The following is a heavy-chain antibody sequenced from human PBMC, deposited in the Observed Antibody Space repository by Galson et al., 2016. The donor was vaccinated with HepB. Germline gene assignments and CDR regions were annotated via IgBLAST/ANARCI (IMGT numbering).Heavy chain of an antibody. V-gene: IGHV3-33*05. CDR3: ARDHIRSSSAVGSAPYLPFDH. CDR1: RFTFSRFG. D-gene: IGHD3-10*01. Sequence: SLRLSCAASRFTFSRFGMHWVRQAPGKGLEWVAIISLDGTNEYYADSVKGRFTISRDNVNNSLYLQMNSLRAEDTAVYFCARDHIRSSSAVGSAPYLPFDHWGLGTLVTVSS. J-gene: IGHJ4*02. CDR2: ISLDGTNE.